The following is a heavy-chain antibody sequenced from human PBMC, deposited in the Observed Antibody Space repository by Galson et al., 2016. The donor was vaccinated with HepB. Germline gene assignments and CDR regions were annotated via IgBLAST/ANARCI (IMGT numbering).Heavy chain of an antibody. J-gene: IGHJ6*02. V-gene: IGHV3-48*02. D-gene: IGHD1-26*01. CDR2: INNSSTTI. Sequence: SLRLSCAASGFTLRTYGMNWVRQAPGKGLEWVSYINNSSTTIHYAGSVKGRFTISRDHAKNSLYLQMNSLRDEDTAVYYCARYVVGPINGMDVWGQGTTVTVSS. CDR3: ARYVVGPINGMDV. CDR1: GFTLRTYG.